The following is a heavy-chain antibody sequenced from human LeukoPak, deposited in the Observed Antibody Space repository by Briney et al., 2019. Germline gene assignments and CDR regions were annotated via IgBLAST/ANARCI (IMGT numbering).Heavy chain of an antibody. CDR2: LYGKGDQT. CDR3: AKFLRAGSYYDSSGYYSPLDY. J-gene: IGHJ4*02. CDR1: GFTFATYT. D-gene: IGHD3-22*01. Sequence: GGSLRLSCAASGFTFATYTMNWVRQAPGKGLEWVSGLYGKGDQTFYADSVKGRFTISRDNSKNTLYLQMNSLRAEDTAVYYCAKFLRAGSYYDSSGYYSPLDYWGQGTLVTVSS. V-gene: IGHV3-23*01.